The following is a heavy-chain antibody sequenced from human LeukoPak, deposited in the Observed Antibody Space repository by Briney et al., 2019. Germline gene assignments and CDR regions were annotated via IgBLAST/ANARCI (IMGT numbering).Heavy chain of an antibody. CDR1: GFTFSHYY. CDR2: ISNSGSKI. V-gene: IGHV3-11*01. CDR3: ARGFDY. Sequence: GGSLRLSCAPSGFTFSHYYMNWIRQAPGKGLEWVSYISNSGSKIFYADSVKGRFTISRYNATNSLYLQMNSLRAEDTAVYYCARGFDYWGQGTLVTVS. J-gene: IGHJ4*02.